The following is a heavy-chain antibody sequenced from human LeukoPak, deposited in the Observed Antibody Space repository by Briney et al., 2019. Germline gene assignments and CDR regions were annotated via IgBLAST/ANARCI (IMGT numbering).Heavy chain of an antibody. D-gene: IGHD5-18*01. CDR2: FDPEDGVT. J-gene: IGHJ4*02. Sequence: VASVKVSCKVSGYTLTELSMHWVRQAPGKGLEWMGGFDPEDGVTIYAQKFQGRVTMTEDTSTDTAYMELSSLRSEDTAVYYCATSEYSSRPMNLDYWGQGTLVTVSS. CDR1: GYTLTELS. V-gene: IGHV1-24*01. CDR3: ATSEYSSRPMNLDY.